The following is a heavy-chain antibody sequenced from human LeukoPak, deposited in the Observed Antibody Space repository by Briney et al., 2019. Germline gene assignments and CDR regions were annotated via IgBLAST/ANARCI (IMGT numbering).Heavy chain of an antibody. V-gene: IGHV3-66*02. J-gene: IGHJ6*03. CDR2: MYSGGST. CDR1: GLSVSSYY. D-gene: IGHD1-26*01. CDR3: ARNRPYSGLGYMDV. Sequence: PGGSLRLSCAASGLSVSSYYMSWVRQAPGKGLEWVSVMYSGGSTYYADSVKGRFTISRDNSKNTLHLQMNSLRTEDTAVYYCARNRPYSGLGYMDVWGKGTTVTVSS.